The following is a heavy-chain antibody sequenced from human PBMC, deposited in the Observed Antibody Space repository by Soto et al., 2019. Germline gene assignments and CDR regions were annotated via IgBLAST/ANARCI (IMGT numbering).Heavy chain of an antibody. Sequence: PGGSLRLSCSVSGFTFIHHSLYWVRQAPGKGLRYVSTISGNGGNTHYAASVRGRFTISRDNSKNTVFLQMSGLGVADSAVYYCVKVSGYCTGGSCFSYFDYWGQGALVTVSS. CDR3: VKVSGYCTGGSCFSYFDY. J-gene: IGHJ4*02. V-gene: IGHV3-64D*06. CDR1: GFTFIHHS. D-gene: IGHD2-15*01. CDR2: ISGNGGNT.